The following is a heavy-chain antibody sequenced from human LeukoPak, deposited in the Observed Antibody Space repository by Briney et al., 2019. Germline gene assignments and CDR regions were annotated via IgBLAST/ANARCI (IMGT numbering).Heavy chain of an antibody. CDR2: TNGDGTST. CDR3: ARDTQAARFDY. J-gene: IGHJ4*02. Sequence: GGSLRLSCAASGFSFSSHWMHWVRQAPGKGLVWVSRTNGDGTSTTDADSVKGRFTISRDNAKNTLYLQMSSLRAEDTAVYYCARDTQAARFDYWGQGTLVTVSS. V-gene: IGHV3-74*03. CDR1: GFSFSSHW. D-gene: IGHD2-15*01.